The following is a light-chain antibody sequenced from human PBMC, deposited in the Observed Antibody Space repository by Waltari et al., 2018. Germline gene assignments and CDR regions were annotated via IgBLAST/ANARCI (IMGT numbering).Light chain of an antibody. CDR1: RDMINY. Sequence: YITQSPSSLSASVTYRVTITCRASRDMINYIAKFQQKPGKAPKSLIYDASSVQSEVPSKFSGSGSGTDFTITISSLQPEDFATYYCQQYYDYPWTFGQGTKVEIK. J-gene: IGKJ1*01. CDR2: DAS. CDR3: QQYYDYPWT. V-gene: IGKV1-16*02.